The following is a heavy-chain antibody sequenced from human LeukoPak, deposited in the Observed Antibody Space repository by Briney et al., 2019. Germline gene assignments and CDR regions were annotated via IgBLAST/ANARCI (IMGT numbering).Heavy chain of an antibody. CDR2: IYYSGST. Sequence: PSETLSLTCTVSGGSISSYYWSWIRQPPGKGLEWLGYIYYSGSTNYNPSLKSRVTISVDTSKNQFSLKLSSVTAADTAVYYCARDPSPPTSPQPGYYFDYWGQGTLVTVSS. CDR3: ARDPSPPTSPQPGYYFDY. CDR1: GGSISSYY. V-gene: IGHV4-59*01. D-gene: IGHD1-14*01. J-gene: IGHJ4*02.